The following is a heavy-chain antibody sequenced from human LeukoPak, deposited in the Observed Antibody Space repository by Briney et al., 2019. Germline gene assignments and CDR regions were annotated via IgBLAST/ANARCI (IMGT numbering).Heavy chain of an antibody. CDR1: GGTFIRYA. D-gene: IGHD5-12*01. CDR2: IIPISGIV. J-gene: IGHJ6*02. V-gene: IGHV1-69*04. CDR3: ARVPSGHTPNANYYYYGMDV. Sequence: GASVKVSFKASGGTFIRYAISWVGQAPGQGREWMGRIIPISGIVNYAQKFQGTVTITAAKSTSTAYMELSSLRSEDTAVYYCARVPSGHTPNANYYYYGMDVWGQGTTVTVSS.